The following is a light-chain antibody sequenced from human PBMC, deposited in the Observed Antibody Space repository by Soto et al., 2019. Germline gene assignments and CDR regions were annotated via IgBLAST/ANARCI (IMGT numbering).Light chain of an antibody. V-gene: IGKV3-15*01. CDR1: QSVSSN. Sequence: EIVMTQSPATLSVSPGERATLSCRASQSVSSNLARYQQKPGQAPRLLIYGASTRATGIPARFSGSGSGTEFTLIISSLQSEDFAVYCCQLYNKWPPVTFGQVTKVEIK. CDR3: QLYNKWPPVT. CDR2: GAS. J-gene: IGKJ1*01.